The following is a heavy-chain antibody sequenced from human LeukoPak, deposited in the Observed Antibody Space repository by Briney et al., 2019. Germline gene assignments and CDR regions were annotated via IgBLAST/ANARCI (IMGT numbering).Heavy chain of an antibody. D-gene: IGHD3/OR15-3a*01. V-gene: IGHV3-48*03. J-gene: IGHJ4*02. CDR3: ARIDDFARDYFDY. CDR1: GFTFSAYE. CDR2: IGSSGSTV. Sequence: GGSLRLSCAASGFTFSAYEMNCVRQAPGKGLEWVSYIGSSGSTVYYADSVKGRFTISRDISKNTVYLQMNNLRAEDTAVYYCARIDDFARDYFDYWGQGTLVTVSS.